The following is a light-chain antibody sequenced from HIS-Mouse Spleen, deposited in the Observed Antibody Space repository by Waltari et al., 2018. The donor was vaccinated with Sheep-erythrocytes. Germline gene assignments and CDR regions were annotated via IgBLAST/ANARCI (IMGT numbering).Light chain of an antibody. CDR3: CSYAGSSTPWV. V-gene: IGLV2-23*01. Sequence: QSALTQPASVSGSPGPSLTISCPGTSSDGGSYHLVSWYQQHPGKAPKLMIYEGSKRPSVVSNRFSGSKSGNTASLTISGLQAEDEADYYCCSYAGSSTPWVFGGGTKLTVL. CDR1: SSDGGSYHL. J-gene: IGLJ3*02. CDR2: EGS.